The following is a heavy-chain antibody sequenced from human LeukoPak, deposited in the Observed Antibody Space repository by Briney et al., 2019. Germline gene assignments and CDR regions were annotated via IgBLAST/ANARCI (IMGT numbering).Heavy chain of an antibody. CDR1: GGSISSYY. Sequence: PSETLSLTCTVSGGSISSYYWSWIRQPAGKGLEWIGRIYTSGSTNYNPSLKSRVTMSVDTSKNQFSLKLSSVTAADTAVYYCARDHTRRYYDILTGHNRFDPWGQGTLVTVSS. CDR2: IYTSGST. V-gene: IGHV4-4*07. D-gene: IGHD3-9*01. J-gene: IGHJ5*02. CDR3: ARDHTRRYYDILTGHNRFDP.